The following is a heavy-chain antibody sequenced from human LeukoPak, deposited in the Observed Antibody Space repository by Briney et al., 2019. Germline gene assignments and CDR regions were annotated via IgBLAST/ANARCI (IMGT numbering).Heavy chain of an antibody. V-gene: IGHV4-4*07. CDR3: ARDQGVRPLYYFDY. Sequence: PSETLSLTCTVSGGSISSYYWSWIRQPAGKGLEWIGRIYTSGSTNYNPSLKSRVTMSVDTSKNQFSLKLSSVTAADTAVYYCARDQGVRPLYYFDYWGQGALVTVSS. CDR2: IYTSGST. J-gene: IGHJ4*02. CDR1: GGSISSYY. D-gene: IGHD3-10*01.